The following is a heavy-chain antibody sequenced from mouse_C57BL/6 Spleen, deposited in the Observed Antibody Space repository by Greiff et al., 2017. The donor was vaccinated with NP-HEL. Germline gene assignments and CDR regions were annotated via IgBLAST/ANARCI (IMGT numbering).Heavy chain of an antibody. CDR3: ASEWEQDNYPTVFDY. CDR1: GYTFTDYY. CDR2: INPNNGGT. Sequence: VQLQQSGPELVKPGASVKISCKASGYTFTDYYMNWVKQSHGKSLEWIGDINPNNGGTSYNQKFKGKATLTVDKSSSTAYMELRSLTSEDSAVYYCASEWEQDNYPTVFDYWGQGTTLTVSS. V-gene: IGHV1-26*01. J-gene: IGHJ2*01. D-gene: IGHD1-1*01.